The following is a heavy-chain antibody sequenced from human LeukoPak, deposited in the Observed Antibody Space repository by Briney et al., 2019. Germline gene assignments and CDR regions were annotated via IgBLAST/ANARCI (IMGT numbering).Heavy chain of an antibody. Sequence: ASVKVSCKASGYTFTSYDINWVRQATGQGLEWMGWMNPNSGNTGYAQKFQGRVTMTRNTSISTAYMELSSLRSEDTAVYYCARAYCSGGSCYRLPAYFYYYYGMDVWGQGTTVTVSS. CDR3: ARAYCSGGSCYRLPAYFYYYYGMDV. J-gene: IGHJ6*02. CDR1: GYTFTSYD. V-gene: IGHV1-8*01. D-gene: IGHD2-15*01. CDR2: MNPNSGNT.